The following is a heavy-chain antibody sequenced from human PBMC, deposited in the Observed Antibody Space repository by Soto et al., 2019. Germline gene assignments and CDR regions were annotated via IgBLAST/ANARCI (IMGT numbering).Heavy chain of an antibody. Sequence: PSETLSLTCTVSGGPTSNHYWSWIRQPPGKGLEWIGYIYYNGNTNYNPPLKSRVTMSVDTSKNQISLKLSSVTAADTAVYYCTRANWYSEYWGQGTLVTVSS. CDR1: GGPTSNHY. V-gene: IGHV4-59*11. J-gene: IGHJ4*02. CDR3: TRANWYSEY. CDR2: IYYNGNT. D-gene: IGHD7-27*01.